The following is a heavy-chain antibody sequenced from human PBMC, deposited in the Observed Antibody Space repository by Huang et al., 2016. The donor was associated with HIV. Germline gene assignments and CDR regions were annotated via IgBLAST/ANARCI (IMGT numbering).Heavy chain of an antibody. CDR3: ARIPTPSYYDRWSLSPVEEDFFYYNLDV. D-gene: IGHD3-16*01. J-gene: IGHJ6*02. Sequence: QVRLQQWGEGVLKPSETLSLTCAVYGASFGGYFWSWVRQSPDKGLEWIGEIKPVGSPTYMPLCVSLGTIAVDTSKNQFYLKLRAVAAADAAIYYCARIPTPSYYDRWSLSPVEEDFFYYNLDVWGQGTPVIVSS. CDR2: IKPVGSP. CDR1: GASFGGYF. V-gene: IGHV4-34*02.